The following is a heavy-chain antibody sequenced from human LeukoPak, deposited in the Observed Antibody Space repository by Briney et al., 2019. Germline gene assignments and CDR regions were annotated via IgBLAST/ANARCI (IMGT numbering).Heavy chain of an antibody. Sequence: SQTLSLTSTVSSFSISGGSYYWRCTRQPAGRGRGWIGRIYTSGSTNYNPSLKSRVTISVDTSKNQFSLKLSSVTAADTAVYYCASSSGWYQYGYWGQGTLVTVSS. CDR2: IYTSGST. D-gene: IGHD6-19*01. V-gene: IGHV4-61*02. J-gene: IGHJ4*02. CDR3: ASSSGWYQYGY. CDR1: SFSISGGSYY.